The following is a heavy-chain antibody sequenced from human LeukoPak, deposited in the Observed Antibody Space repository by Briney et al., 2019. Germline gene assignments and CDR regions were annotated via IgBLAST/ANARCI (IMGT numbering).Heavy chain of an antibody. D-gene: IGHD6-13*01. CDR2: IYYSGST. Sequence: SETLSLTCTVSGGSISSSSYYWGWIRQPPGKGLEWIGSIYYSGSTYYNPSLKSRVTISVDTSKNQFSLKLSSVTAADTAVYYCASRTGIAAAGQISWGQGTLVTVSS. V-gene: IGHV4-39*07. CDR1: GGSISSSSYY. CDR3: ASRTGIAAAGQIS. J-gene: IGHJ4*02.